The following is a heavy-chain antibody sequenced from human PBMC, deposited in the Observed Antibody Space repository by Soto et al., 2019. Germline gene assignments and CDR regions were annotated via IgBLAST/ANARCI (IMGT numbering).Heavy chain of an antibody. J-gene: IGHJ4*02. V-gene: IGHV3-21*01. CDR3: ARDLVSSSSFDY. CDR1: GFTFSSYS. CDR2: ISSSSSYI. D-gene: IGHD6-6*01. Sequence: GGSLRLSCAASGFTFSSYSMNWVRQAPGKGLEWVSSISSSSSYIYYADSVKGRFTISRDNAKNSLYLQMNSLRAEDTAVYYCARDLVSSSSFDYWGQGTLVTASS.